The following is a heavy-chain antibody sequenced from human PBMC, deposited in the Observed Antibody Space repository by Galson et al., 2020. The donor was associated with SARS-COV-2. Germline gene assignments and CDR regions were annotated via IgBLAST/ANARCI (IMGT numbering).Heavy chain of an antibody. Sequence: SETLSLTCAIYSGSFSGFYWGWIRQTPGKGPEWIGEIKQSGTSNYNPSLQSRVTISVDTSKNQFSLKLTSVTAADTAVYYCVKAPTGRSWFDPWGPGTPVIVSS. V-gene: IGHV4-34*01. CDR3: VKAPTGRSWFDP. CDR1: SGSFSGFY. J-gene: IGHJ5*02. CDR2: IKQSGTS.